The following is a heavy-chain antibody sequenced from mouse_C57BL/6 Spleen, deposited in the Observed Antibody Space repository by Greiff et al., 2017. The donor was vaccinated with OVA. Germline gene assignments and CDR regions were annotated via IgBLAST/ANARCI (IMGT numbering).Heavy chain of an antibody. V-gene: IGHV1-69*01. CDR2: IDPSDSYT. CDR1: GYTFTSSW. Sequence: VQLQQSVAELVMPGASVKLSCKASGYTFTSSWMHWVKQRPGQGLEWIGEIDPSDSYTNYNQKFKGKSTLTVDKSSSTAYMQLSSLTSEDSAVYYCARGPLDYWGQGTTLTVSS. J-gene: IGHJ2*01. CDR3: ARGPLDY.